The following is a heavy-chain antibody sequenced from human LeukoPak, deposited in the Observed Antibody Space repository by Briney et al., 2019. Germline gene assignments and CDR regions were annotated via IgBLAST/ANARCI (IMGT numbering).Heavy chain of an antibody. CDR2: IYYSGSA. V-gene: IGHV4-38-2*01. J-gene: IGHJ3*02. Sequence: SETLSLTCAISGYSISSGYYWGWIRQPPGKGLEWIASIYYSGSASYNPSLKSRVTISVDTSKNQFSLRLSSVTAADMAIYYCTRHLEYYRSRSAFDIWGQGTMVTVSS. CDR1: GYSISSGYY. D-gene: IGHD1-14*01. CDR3: TRHLEYYRSRSAFDI.